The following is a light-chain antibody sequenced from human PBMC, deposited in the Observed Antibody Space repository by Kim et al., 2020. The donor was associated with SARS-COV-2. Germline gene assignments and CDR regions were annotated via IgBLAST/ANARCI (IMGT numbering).Light chain of an antibody. CDR3: QQYYSTRT. V-gene: IGKV4-1*01. Sequence: DIVMTQSPDSLAVSLGERATINCKSSQSVLYSSNNKNYLAWYQQKPGQPPKLLIYWASTRESGVPDRFSGSGSGTDFTLTISSLQAEDVAVYYCQQYYSTRTFVQGTKVDIK. CDR1: QSVLYSSNNKNY. J-gene: IGKJ1*01. CDR2: WAS.